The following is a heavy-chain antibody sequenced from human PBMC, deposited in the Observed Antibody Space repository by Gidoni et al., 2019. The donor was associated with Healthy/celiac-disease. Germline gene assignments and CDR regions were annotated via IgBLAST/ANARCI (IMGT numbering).Heavy chain of an antibody. CDR1: GYSFTSYW. J-gene: IGHJ6*02. Sequence: EVQLVQSGAEVKKPGESLKISCKGSGYSFTSYWIGWVRQMPGKGLEWMGIIYPGDSDTRSSPSFQGQVTIPADKSLSTSYLQWGSLKASDTAMSYCARGFGRGHAAGPYYCYGMDVWGQGTTVTVSS. CDR2: IYPGDSDT. V-gene: IGHV5-51*01. CDR3: ARGFGRGHAAGPYYCYGMDV. D-gene: IGHD3-16*01.